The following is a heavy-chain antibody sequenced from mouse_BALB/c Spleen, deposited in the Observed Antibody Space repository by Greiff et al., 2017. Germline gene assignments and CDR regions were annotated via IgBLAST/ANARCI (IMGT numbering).Heavy chain of an antibody. D-gene: IGHD2-4*01. CDR1: GFTFSDYY. CDR2: ISDGGSYT. CDR3: ARGPDYDYAMDY. V-gene: IGHV5-4*02. J-gene: IGHJ4*01. Sequence: EVHLVESGGGLVKPGGSLKLSCAASGFTFSDYYMYWVRQTPEKRLEWVATISDGGSYTYYPDSVKGRFTISRDNAKNNLDLQMRSLKSEDTAMYYCARGPDYDYAMDYWGQGTSVTVSS.